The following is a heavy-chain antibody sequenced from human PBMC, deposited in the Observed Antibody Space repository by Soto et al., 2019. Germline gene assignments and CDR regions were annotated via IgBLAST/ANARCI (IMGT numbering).Heavy chain of an antibody. J-gene: IGHJ4*02. V-gene: IGHV3-64*01. Sequence: PGGSLRLSCAASGFTFSSYAMHWVRQAPGKGLEYVSAISSNGGSAHYANSVKGRFTISRDNSKNTLYLQMGSLRAEDMAVYYCARGPGYYFDYWGQGTLVTVSS. CDR1: GFTFSSYA. CDR2: ISSNGGSA. CDR3: ARGPGYYFDY.